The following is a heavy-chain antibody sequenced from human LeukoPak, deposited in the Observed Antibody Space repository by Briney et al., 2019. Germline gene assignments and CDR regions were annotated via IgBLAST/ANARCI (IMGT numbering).Heavy chain of an antibody. J-gene: IGHJ3*02. V-gene: IGHV1-18*01. D-gene: IGHD3-10*01. Sequence: GASVKVSCKASGYTFTSYGISWVRQAPGQGLEWMGWISAYNGNTNYAQKLQGRVTMTTDTSTSTAYMELRSLRSDDTAVYYCAREPSLLWFGELSDAFDIWGQGTMVTVSS. CDR1: GYTFTSYG. CDR3: AREPSLLWFGELSDAFDI. CDR2: ISAYNGNT.